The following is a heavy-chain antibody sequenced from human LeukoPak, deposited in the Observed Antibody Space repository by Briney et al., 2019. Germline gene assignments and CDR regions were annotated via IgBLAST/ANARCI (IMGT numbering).Heavy chain of an antibody. CDR3: AKELSGSRNV. V-gene: IGHV3-23*01. Sequence: PGGSLRLSCAASGFTFSNYAMSWVRQAPGKGLGWVSGISGSGGSTYYADSVKGRFTISRDNSKNTLYLQMNSLRAEDTAIYYCAKELSGSRNVWGKGTTVTVSS. J-gene: IGHJ6*04. CDR1: GFTFSNYA. D-gene: IGHD1-26*01. CDR2: ISGSGGST.